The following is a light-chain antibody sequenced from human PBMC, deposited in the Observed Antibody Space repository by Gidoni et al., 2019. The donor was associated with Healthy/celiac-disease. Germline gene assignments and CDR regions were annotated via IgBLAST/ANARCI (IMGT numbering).Light chain of an antibody. CDR3: QQYGSSRDT. CDR2: GAS. CDR1: QSVSSSY. V-gene: IGKV3-20*01. Sequence: EIVLPQSPGTLSLSPGERATLSCRASQSVSSSYLAWYQQKPGQAPRLLIYGASSRATGIPDRFSGSGSGTDFTLTISRLEPEDFAVYYCQQYGSSRDTFGQGTKVEIK. J-gene: IGKJ1*01.